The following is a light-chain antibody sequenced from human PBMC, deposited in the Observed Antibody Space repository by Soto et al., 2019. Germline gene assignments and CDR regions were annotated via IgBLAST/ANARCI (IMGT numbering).Light chain of an antibody. CDR3: GSYTSNNSYV. Sequence: QSALTQPASVSGSPGQSITIPCTGTSSDVGYYNHVSWYQQHPGKAPRLMIYEVTNRPSRVSDRFSGSKSGNTASLTISGLQAEDEADYYCGSYTSNNSYVFGTGTKLTVL. CDR1: SSDVGYYNH. J-gene: IGLJ1*01. CDR2: EVT. V-gene: IGLV2-14*01.